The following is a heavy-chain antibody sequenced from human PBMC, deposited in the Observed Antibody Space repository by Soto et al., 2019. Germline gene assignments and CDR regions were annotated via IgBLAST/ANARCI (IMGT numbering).Heavy chain of an antibody. V-gene: IGHV1-69*06. J-gene: IGHJ4*02. CDR3: ARSRDGYNWLNLIPTY. CDR1: GGTFSSYA. CDR2: IIPIFGTA. D-gene: IGHD5-12*01. Sequence: GASVKVSCKASGGTFSSYAISWVRQAPGQGLEWMGGIIPIFGTANYAQKFQGRVTITADKSTSTAYMELSSLRSEDTAVYYCARSRDGYNWLNLIPTYWGQGTLVTVSS.